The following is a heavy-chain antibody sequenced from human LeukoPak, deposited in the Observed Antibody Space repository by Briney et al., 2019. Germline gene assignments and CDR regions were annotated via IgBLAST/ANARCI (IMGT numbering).Heavy chain of an antibody. Sequence: GGSLRLSCAASGFXFTTYGLHWVRQAPGKGLEWVAAIASNGGSEYYADSVKGRFTISRDNSKNTLFLQMNSLRPDDTAVYYCAKRGHYSINWYRYFDYLGPGNPGHRLL. CDR1: GFXFTTYG. D-gene: IGHD6-13*01. J-gene: IGHJ4*02. CDR3: AKRGHYSINWYRYFDY. V-gene: IGHV3-30*18. CDR2: IASNGGSE.